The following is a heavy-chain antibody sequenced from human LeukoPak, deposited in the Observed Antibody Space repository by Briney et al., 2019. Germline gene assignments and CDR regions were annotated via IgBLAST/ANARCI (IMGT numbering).Heavy chain of an antibody. CDR3: TTDLGITMIRGVIVY. V-gene: IGHV3-15*01. CDR2: IKSKGDGETT. J-gene: IGHJ4*02. Sequence: GAPRLSCAASGFGFTNAWMSWVRQAPGKGLEWVGRIKSKGDGETTDYAAFVKGRFTMSRDDAKATLYLQINSLITEDTAVYYCTTDLGITMIRGVIVYWGQGTLVTVSS. CDR1: GFGFTNAW. D-gene: IGHD3-10*01.